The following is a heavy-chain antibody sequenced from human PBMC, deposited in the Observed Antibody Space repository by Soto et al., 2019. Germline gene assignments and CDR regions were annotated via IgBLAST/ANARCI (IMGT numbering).Heavy chain of an antibody. CDR1: GYRFTTYG. J-gene: IGHJ4*02. D-gene: IGHD3-16*01. CDR3: ARVRFGDPFDF. Sequence: ASVKVSCKVSGYRFTTYGINWVRQAPGQGLEWVGWFNPDNQNTNYAQKFQDRVSLTTDSSTNTAYMELRDLRSDDTAVYYCARVRFGDPFDFWGQGSMVTVSS. V-gene: IGHV1-18*01. CDR2: FNPDNQNT.